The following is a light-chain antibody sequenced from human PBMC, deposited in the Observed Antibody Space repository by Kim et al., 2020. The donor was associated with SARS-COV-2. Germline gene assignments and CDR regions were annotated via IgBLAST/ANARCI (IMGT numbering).Light chain of an antibody. V-gene: IGKV3-20*01. J-gene: IGKJ4*01. CDR1: QNVRSNH. Sequence: PGERATPSSRASQNVRSNHLAWFQQKPGQAPRLLISDASNRAAGIPDRFSGSGSGTDFTLTISRLEPADFAVYYCQQYGDLPLTFGGGTKVDIK. CDR3: QQYGDLPLT. CDR2: DAS.